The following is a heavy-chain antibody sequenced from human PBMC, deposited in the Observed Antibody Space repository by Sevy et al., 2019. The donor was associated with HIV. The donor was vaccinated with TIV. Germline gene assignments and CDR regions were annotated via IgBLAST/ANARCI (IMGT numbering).Heavy chain of an antibody. J-gene: IGHJ4*02. D-gene: IGHD1-26*01. CDR1: GGSITSLY. CDR3: AGENAWGRGYS. CDR2: IDYNGHI. Sequence: SETLSLTCTVSGGSITSLYWNWIRQPPGKGLEWIANIDYNGHINSNPSLKSRVTISLDTSKNQFFLQLSSVTAADTAMYYCAGENAWGRGYSWGQGTLVTVSS. V-gene: IGHV4-59*08.